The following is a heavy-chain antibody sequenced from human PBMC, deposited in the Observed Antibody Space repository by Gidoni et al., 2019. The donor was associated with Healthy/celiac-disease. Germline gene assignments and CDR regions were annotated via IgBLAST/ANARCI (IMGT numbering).Heavy chain of an antibody. CDR2: LNHSGST. D-gene: IGHD6-19*01. V-gene: IGHV4-34*01. J-gene: IGHJ6*02. Sequence: QVQLQQWGAGLLTPSATLSLTCAVYGGSFRGYYWSWIRQPPGKGLEWIGELNHSGSTNYNPALKSRVTISVDTSKNQFSLKLSSVTAADTAVYYCARFNRIAVAGPYYYYGMDVWGQGTTVTVSS. CDR1: GGSFRGYY. CDR3: ARFNRIAVAGPYYYYGMDV.